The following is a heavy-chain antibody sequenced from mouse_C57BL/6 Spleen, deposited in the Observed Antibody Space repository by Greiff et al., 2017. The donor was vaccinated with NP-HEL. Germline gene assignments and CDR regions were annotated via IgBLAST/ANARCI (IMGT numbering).Heavy chain of an antibody. J-gene: IGHJ2*01. Sequence: QVQLKESGAELVKPGASVKISCKASGYAFSSYWMNWVKQRPGKGLEWIGQIYPGDGDTNYNGKFKGKATLTADKSSSTAYMQLSSLTSEDSAVYFCARGGYYYGSSDFDYWGQGTTLTVSS. CDR1: GYAFSSYW. D-gene: IGHD1-1*01. V-gene: IGHV1-80*01. CDR2: IYPGDGDT. CDR3: ARGGYYYGSSDFDY.